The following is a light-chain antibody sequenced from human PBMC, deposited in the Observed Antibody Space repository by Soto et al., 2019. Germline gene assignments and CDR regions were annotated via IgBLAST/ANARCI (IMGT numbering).Light chain of an antibody. CDR2: DAS. CDR1: QSISSW. J-gene: IGKJ5*01. V-gene: IGKV1-5*01. CDR3: QQYNSYPIT. Sequence: DIQMTQSPSTLSASVGYRVTITGRSSQSISSWLAWYQQKPGKAPKLLIYDASSLESGVPSRFSGSGSGTEFTLTISSLQPDDFATYYCQQYNSYPITFGQGTRLEIK.